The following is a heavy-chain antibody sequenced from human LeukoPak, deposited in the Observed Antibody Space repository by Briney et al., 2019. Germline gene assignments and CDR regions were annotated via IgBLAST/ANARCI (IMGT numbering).Heavy chain of an antibody. Sequence: ASVKVSCKASGYTFTSYGISWVRQAPGQGLEWMGWISAYNGNTNYAQKLQGRVTMTTDTSTSTAYMGLRSLRSDDTAVYYCARDSPAYSSGWYYITGYYGMDVWGQGTTVTVSS. CDR1: GYTFTSYG. CDR3: ARDSPAYSSGWYYITGYYGMDV. CDR2: ISAYNGNT. D-gene: IGHD6-19*01. J-gene: IGHJ6*02. V-gene: IGHV1-18*01.